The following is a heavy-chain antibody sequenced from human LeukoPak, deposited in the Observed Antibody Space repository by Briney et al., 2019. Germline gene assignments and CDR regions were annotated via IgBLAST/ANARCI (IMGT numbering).Heavy chain of an antibody. D-gene: IGHD1-26*01. Sequence: ASVNVSCKASVYTFTTYGISWVRQAPGQGLEWMGWISAYNGNTNYAQNFQGRLTMTTDTSTSTAYMELRSLRSDDTAVYYCAREGKVGTTNPWFDSWGQGTLVTVSS. CDR1: VYTFTTYG. CDR3: AREGKVGTTNPWFDS. CDR2: ISAYNGNT. V-gene: IGHV1-18*01. J-gene: IGHJ5*01.